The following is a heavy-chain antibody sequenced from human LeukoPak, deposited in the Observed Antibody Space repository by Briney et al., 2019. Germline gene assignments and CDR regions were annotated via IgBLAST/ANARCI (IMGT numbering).Heavy chain of an antibody. Sequence: GGSLRLSCAASGFTFSSYAMSWVRQVPGRGLEWVSSISGSGGATYYADSLKGRFTISRDNAKNSLYLQMNSLRAEDTAVYYCARGGDSSGYYYYFDYWAQGTLVTVSS. CDR2: ISGSGGAT. CDR1: GFTFSSYA. V-gene: IGHV3-23*01. J-gene: IGHJ4*02. CDR3: ARGGDSSGYYYYFDY. D-gene: IGHD3-22*01.